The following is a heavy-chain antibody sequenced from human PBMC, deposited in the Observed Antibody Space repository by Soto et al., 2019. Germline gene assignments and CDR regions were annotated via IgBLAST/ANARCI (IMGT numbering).Heavy chain of an antibody. CDR2: ISAYNGNT. J-gene: IGHJ6*02. CDR3: ARAILSIFGVVMVYGMDG. D-gene: IGHD3-3*02. V-gene: IGHV1-18*01. CDR1: GYTFTSYG. Sequence: ASVKVSCKASGYTFTSYGISWVRQAPGQGLEWMGWISAYNGNTNYAQKLQGRVTMTTDTSTSTAYMELRSLRSDDTAVYYCARAILSIFGVVMVYGMDGWGQGTTVTVSS.